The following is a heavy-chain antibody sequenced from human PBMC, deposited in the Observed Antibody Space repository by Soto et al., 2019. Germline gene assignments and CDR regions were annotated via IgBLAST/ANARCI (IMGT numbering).Heavy chain of an antibody. CDR3: ARSYYDFWGGYYMDY. J-gene: IGHJ4*02. D-gene: IGHD3-3*01. CDR1: GFTFSSYD. V-gene: IGHV3-13*01. CDR2: IGTAGDT. Sequence: GGSLRLSCAASGFTFSSYDMHWVRQATGKGLEWVSAIGTAGDTYYPGSVKGRFTISRENAKNSLYLQMNSLRAEDTAVYYCARSYYDFWGGYYMDYWGQGTLVTVSS.